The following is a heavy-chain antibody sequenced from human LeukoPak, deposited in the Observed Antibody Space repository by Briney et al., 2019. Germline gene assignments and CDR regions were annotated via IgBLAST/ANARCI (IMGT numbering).Heavy chain of an antibody. V-gene: IGHV4-61*08. J-gene: IGHJ6*04. CDR3: ARDPYGMDV. CDR1: GGSVSSSGYY. Sequence: SETLSLTCTVSGGSVSSSGYYWSWIRQPPGKGLEWIAYIYYGGSTNYNPSLKSRVTISVDTSKNQFSLKMRSVTAAGTAVYYCARDPYGMDVWGKGTTVTVSS. CDR2: IYYGGST.